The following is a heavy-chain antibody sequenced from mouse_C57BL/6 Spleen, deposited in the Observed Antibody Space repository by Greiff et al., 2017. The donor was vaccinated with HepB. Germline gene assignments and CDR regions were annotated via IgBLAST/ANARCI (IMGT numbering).Heavy chain of an antibody. V-gene: IGHV1-52*01. J-gene: IGHJ2*01. CDR1: GYTFTSYW. CDR3: AREGNWALDY. CDR2: IDPSDSET. Sequence: QVQLQQPGAELVRPGSSVKLSCKASGYTFTSYWMHWVKQRPIQGLEWIGNIDPSDSETHYNQKFKDKATLTVDKSSSTAYMQLSSLTSEDSAVYYCAREGNWALDYWGQGTTLTVSS. D-gene: IGHD4-1*01.